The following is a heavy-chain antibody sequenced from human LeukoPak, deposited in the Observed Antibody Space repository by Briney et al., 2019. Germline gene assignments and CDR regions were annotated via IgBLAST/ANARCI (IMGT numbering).Heavy chain of an antibody. CDR3: ARDRYYYDSSGSPFDY. J-gene: IGHJ4*02. CDR2: IHTSGST. V-gene: IGHV4-4*07. Sequence: SETLSLTCTVSGCSISSYYWTWIRKPAGKGLDCIGRIHTSGSTNYTPSLKSRVTMSVDTSKNQFSLKLSSVTAADTAVYYCARDRYYYDSSGSPFDYWGQGTLVTVSS. CDR1: GCSISSYY. D-gene: IGHD3-22*01.